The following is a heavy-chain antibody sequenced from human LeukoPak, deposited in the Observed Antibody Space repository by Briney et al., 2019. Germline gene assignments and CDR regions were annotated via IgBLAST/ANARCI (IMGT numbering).Heavy chain of an antibody. CDR1: GFTFSSYG. J-gene: IGHJ4*02. CDR3: ARDGKYGDYHTLDY. D-gene: IGHD4-17*01. CDR2: IRYDGSNK. Sequence: GGSLRLSCAASGFTFSSYGMHWVRQAPGKGLEWVAFIRYDGSNKYYADSVKGRFTISRDNSKNTLYLQMNSLRAEDTAVYYCARDGKYGDYHTLDYWGQGILVTVSS. V-gene: IGHV3-30*02.